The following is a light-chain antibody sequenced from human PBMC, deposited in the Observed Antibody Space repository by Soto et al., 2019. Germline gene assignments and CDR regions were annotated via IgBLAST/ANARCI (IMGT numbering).Light chain of an antibody. CDR1: SSDVGGYIY. CDR3: SSYTTSSTVV. J-gene: IGLJ2*01. Sequence: QSALTQPASVSGSPGQSITISCAGSSSDVGGYIYVSWYQQHPGKAPKVMIYEVSNRPSGVSNRFSGSKSGNTASLTISGLQTEDEADYYCSSYTTSSTVVFGGGTKLTV. CDR2: EVS. V-gene: IGLV2-14*01.